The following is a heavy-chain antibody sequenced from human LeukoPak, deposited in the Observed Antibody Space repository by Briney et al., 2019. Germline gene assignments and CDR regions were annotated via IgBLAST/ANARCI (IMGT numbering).Heavy chain of an antibody. CDR1: GFTFSSYW. J-gene: IGHJ4*02. V-gene: IGHV3-74*01. CDR2: INSDGSST. Sequence: GGSLRLSCAASGFTFSSYWMHWVRQAPGTGLVWVSRINSDGSSTTYADSVKGRFTISRDNSKNTLYLQMNSLRAEDTAVYYCARAGGYFSFDYWGQGTLVTVSS. D-gene: IGHD5-12*01. CDR3: ARAGGYFSFDY.